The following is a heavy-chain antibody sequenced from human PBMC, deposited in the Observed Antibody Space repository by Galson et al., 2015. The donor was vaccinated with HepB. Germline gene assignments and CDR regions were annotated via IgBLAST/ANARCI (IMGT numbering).Heavy chain of an antibody. V-gene: IGHV1-58*01. CDR1: GFTFTSSA. CDR2: IVVGSGNT. D-gene: IGHD3-3*01. Sequence: SVKVSCKASGFTFTSSAVQWVRQARGQRLEWIGWIVVGSGNTNYAQKFQERVTITRDMSTSTAYMELSSQRSEDTAVYYCAADLGPFGVVLYWGQGTLVTVSS. CDR3: AADLGPFGVVLY. J-gene: IGHJ4*02.